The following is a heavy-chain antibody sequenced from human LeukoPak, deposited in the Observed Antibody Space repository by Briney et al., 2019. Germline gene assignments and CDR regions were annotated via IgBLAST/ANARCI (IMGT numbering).Heavy chain of an antibody. Sequence: GGSLRLSCAASGFTLNSYAMIWVRQAPGKGLEWVSVISGSGSSTDYADSVKGRFTISRDNSKNALYLQMNSLRVEDTAVYYCAKDPPRSRAIVDAFDVWGQGTMVTVSS. V-gene: IGHV3-23*01. CDR1: GFTLNSYA. CDR2: ISGSGSST. CDR3: AKDPPRSRAIVDAFDV. J-gene: IGHJ3*01. D-gene: IGHD3-22*01.